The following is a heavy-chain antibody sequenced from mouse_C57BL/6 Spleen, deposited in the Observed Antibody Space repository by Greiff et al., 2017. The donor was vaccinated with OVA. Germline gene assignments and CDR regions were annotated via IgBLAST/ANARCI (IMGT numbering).Heavy chain of an antibody. Sequence: VQRVESGAELVRPGASVKLSCKASGYTFTDYYINWVKQRPGQGLEWIARIYPGSGNTYYNEKFKGKATLTAEKSSSTAYMQLSSLTSEDSAVYFCAREGDGYFDYWGQGTTLTVSS. CDR2: IYPGSGNT. D-gene: IGHD2-3*01. J-gene: IGHJ2*01. V-gene: IGHV1-76*01. CDR1: GYTFTDYY. CDR3: AREGDGYFDY.